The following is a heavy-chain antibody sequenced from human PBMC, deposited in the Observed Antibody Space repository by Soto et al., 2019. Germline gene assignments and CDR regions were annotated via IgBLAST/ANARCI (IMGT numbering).Heavy chain of an antibody. CDR3: AKGPSRYYYDSSGYPEYFQH. CDR2: ISGSGGST. Sequence: EVQLLESGGGLVQPGGSLRLSCAASGFTFSSYAMSWVRQAPGKGLGWVSAISGSGGSTYYADSVKGRFTISRDNSKNTLYLQMNSLRAEDTAVYYCAKGPSRYYYDSSGYPEYFQHWGQGTLVTVSS. D-gene: IGHD3-22*01. J-gene: IGHJ1*01. CDR1: GFTFSSYA. V-gene: IGHV3-23*01.